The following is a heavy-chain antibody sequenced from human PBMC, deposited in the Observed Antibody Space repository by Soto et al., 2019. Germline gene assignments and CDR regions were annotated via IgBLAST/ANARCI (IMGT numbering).Heavy chain of an antibody. CDR2: INPNSGGT. CDR1: GYTFTGYY. V-gene: IGHV1-2*02. D-gene: IGHD3-3*01. Sequence: VASVKVSCKASGYTFTGYYMHWVRQAPGQGLEWMGWINPNSGGTNYAQKFQGRVTMTRDTSISTAYMELSRLRSDDTAVYYCARARITIFGVVITTDYWGQGTLVTVSS. CDR3: ARARITIFGVVITTDY. J-gene: IGHJ4*02.